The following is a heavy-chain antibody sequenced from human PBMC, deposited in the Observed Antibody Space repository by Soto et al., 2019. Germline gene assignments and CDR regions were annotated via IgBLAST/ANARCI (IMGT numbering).Heavy chain of an antibody. V-gene: IGHV4-59*11. CDR2: MYYSGST. J-gene: IGHJ6*04. CDR3: ARARGGEQWLEVGAYYYYYYGMDV. CDR1: GGSISSHY. Sequence: TSETLSLTCSVSGGSISSHYWSWIRQPPGKGLEWIGYMYYSGSTNYNPSLKSRITINPDTSKNQFSLQLNSVIPEDTAVYYCARARGGEQWLEVGAYYYYYYGMDVWGEGTTVTVSS. D-gene: IGHD6-19*01.